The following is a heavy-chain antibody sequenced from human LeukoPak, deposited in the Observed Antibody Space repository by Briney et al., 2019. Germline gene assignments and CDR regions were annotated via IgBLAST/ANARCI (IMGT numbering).Heavy chain of an antibody. CDR3: ARAFPGPYYYDSSGYYYEDY. CDR2: IHHSGST. J-gene: IGHJ4*02. CDR1: GGSISSSNW. D-gene: IGHD3-22*01. V-gene: IGHV4-4*02. Sequence: SGTLSLTCAVSGGSISSSNWWSWVRQAPGKGLEWIGEIHHSGSTYYNPSLKSRVTISVDRSKNQFPLKLSSVTAADTAVYYCARAFPGPYYYDSSGYYYEDYWGQGTLVTVSS.